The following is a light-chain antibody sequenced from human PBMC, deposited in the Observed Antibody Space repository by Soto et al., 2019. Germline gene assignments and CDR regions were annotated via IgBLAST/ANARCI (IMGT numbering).Light chain of an antibody. V-gene: IGKV1-5*02. CDR1: QSINTW. J-gene: IGKJ1*01. CDR2: DAS. CDR3: QQYNNLWT. Sequence: DIQMSQSPSTLSASVGDRVTIICRASQSINTWLAWYQQKPGKAPNLLIYDASSLKSGVPSRFSGSGSGTEFTLTISSLQPDDFATYYCQQYNNLWTFGQGTKVDIK.